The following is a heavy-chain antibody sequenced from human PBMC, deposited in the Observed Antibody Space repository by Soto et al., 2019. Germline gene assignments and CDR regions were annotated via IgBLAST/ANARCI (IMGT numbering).Heavy chain of an antibody. V-gene: IGHV1-69*01. CDR3: ARGRSSPNFDP. D-gene: IGHD6-6*01. CDR2: LIPIFGAA. Sequence: QVQLVQSGAEVRKPGSSVKVSCKISGGTFINSVISWLRQAPGQGLEWMGGLIPIFGAANLAQKFQGRVTITADESTSTVNMELSSLTSEDTAVYYCARGRSSPNFDPWGQGTLVTVSS. CDR1: GGTFINSV. J-gene: IGHJ5*02.